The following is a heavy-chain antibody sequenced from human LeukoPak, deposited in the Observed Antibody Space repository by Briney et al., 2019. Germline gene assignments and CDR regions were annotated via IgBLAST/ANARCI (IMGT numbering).Heavy chain of an antibody. Sequence: KPSETLSLTCTVSGGSISSSSYYWGWIRQPPGKGLEWIGSIYCSGSTYYNPSLKSRVTISVDTSKNQFSLKLSSVTAADTAVYYCARQGWLQSVDPSNYYYYYMDVWGKGTTVTVSS. CDR2: IYCSGST. V-gene: IGHV4-39*01. D-gene: IGHD5-24*01. CDR3: ARQGWLQSVDPSNYYYYYMDV. J-gene: IGHJ6*03. CDR1: GGSISSSSYY.